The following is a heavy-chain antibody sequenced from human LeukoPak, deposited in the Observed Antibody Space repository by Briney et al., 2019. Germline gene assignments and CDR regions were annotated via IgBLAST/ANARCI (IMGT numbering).Heavy chain of an antibody. V-gene: IGHV3-21*01. D-gene: IGHD1-20*01. CDR2: ISSSSSYI. CDR3: ARALSNWIDAFDI. CDR1: GFTFSSYS. J-gene: IGHJ3*02. Sequence: GGSLRLSCAASGFTFSSYSMNWVRQAPGKGLEWVSSISSSSSYIYYADSAKGRFTISRDNAKNSLYLQMNSLRAEDTAVYYCARALSNWIDAFDIWGQGTMVTVSS.